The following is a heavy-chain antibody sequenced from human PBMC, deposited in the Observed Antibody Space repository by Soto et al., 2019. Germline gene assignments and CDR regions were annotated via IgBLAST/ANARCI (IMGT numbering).Heavy chain of an antibody. D-gene: IGHD3-10*01. CDR1: GGSISSSSYY. Sequence: SETLSLTCTVSGGSISSSSYYWGWIRQPPGKGLEWIGFLYNSGTTNYNPSLKSRVTISGDTSKNQFSLNLRSVTAADTAVYYCARDGSGRPATNWGQGILVTVSS. V-gene: IGHV4-39*07. CDR3: ARDGSGRPATN. J-gene: IGHJ4*02. CDR2: LYNSGTT.